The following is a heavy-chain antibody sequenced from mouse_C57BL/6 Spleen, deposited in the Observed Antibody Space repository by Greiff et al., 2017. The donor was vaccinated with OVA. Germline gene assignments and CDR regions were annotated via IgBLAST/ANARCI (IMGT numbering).Heavy chain of an antibody. CDR1: GYSFTDYN. J-gene: IGHJ4*01. D-gene: IGHD2-5*01. Sequence: EVQLQQSGPELVKPAASVTISCKASGYSFTDYNMNWVKQSNGKSLEWLGVINPNYGTTSYNQKFKGKATLTVDQSSSTSYMQLNSLTSEDSAVYYCARNRAYYSNYDAMDYWGQGTSVTVSS. V-gene: IGHV1-39*01. CDR3: ARNRAYYSNYDAMDY. CDR2: INPNYGTT.